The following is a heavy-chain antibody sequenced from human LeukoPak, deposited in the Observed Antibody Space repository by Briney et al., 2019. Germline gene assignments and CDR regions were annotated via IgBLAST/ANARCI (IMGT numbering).Heavy chain of an antibody. CDR1: GYTFTSYG. J-gene: IGHJ6*02. D-gene: IGHD3-9*01. Sequence: ASVKVSCKASGYTFTSYGISWVRQAPGQGLEWMGWISAYNGNTNYAQKLQGRVTMTTDTSTSTAYMELRSLRSDDTAVYYCARDLLRYSDQRYYYYYGMDVWGQGTTVTVSS. CDR2: ISAYNGNT. V-gene: IGHV1-18*01. CDR3: ARDLLRYSDQRYYYYYGMDV.